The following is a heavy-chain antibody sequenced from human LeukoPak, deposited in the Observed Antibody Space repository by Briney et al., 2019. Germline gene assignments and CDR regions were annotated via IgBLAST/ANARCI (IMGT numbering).Heavy chain of an antibody. CDR3: ARQGLGSSWYYFDY. V-gene: IGHV4-31*03. CDR2: IYYSGST. Sequence: PSETLSLTCTVSGGSISSGGYYWSWIRQHPGKGLEWIGYIYYSGSTYYNPSLKSRVTISVDTSKNQFSLKLSSVTAADTAVYYCARQGLGSSWYYFDYWGQGTLVTVSS. CDR1: GGSISSGGYY. J-gene: IGHJ4*02. D-gene: IGHD6-13*01.